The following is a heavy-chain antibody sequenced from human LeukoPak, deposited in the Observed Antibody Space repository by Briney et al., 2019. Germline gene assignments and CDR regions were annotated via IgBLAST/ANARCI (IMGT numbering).Heavy chain of an antibody. V-gene: IGHV3-7*01. Sequence: GGSLRLSCAGSGFTFSDYWMSWVRQAPGKGLEWVANIRQDGSEKNYVDSVKGRFTISRDNAKNSLYLQMNSLRAEDMAVYYCARHDNTAWYCLTNWGQGTLVTVSS. D-gene: IGHD6-13*01. CDR3: ARHDNTAWYCLTN. CDR1: GFTFSDYW. J-gene: IGHJ4*02. CDR2: IRQDGSEK.